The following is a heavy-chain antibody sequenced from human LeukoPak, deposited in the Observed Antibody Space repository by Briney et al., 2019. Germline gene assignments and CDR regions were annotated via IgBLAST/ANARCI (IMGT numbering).Heavy chain of an antibody. J-gene: IGHJ4*02. D-gene: IGHD3-3*01. V-gene: IGHV1-2*02. CDR1: GYTFTCYY. Sequence: ASVEVSRKASGYTFTCYYMHWVRRAPGQGLEWMGWINPNSGGTNYAQKFQGRVTMTRDTSISTAYMELSRLRSDDTAVYYCARARYDFWSGYNTIYYFDYWGQGTLVTVSS. CDR2: INPNSGGT. CDR3: ARARYDFWSGYNTIYYFDY.